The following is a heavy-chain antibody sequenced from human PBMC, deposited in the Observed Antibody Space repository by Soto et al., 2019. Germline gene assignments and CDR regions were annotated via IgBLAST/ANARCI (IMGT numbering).Heavy chain of an antibody. J-gene: IGHJ3*02. D-gene: IGHD3-22*01. CDR3: AKDPTRYYDSSGYYPDAFDI. Sequence: GGSLRLSCAASGFTFSSYAMSWVRQAPGKGLEWVSAISGSGGSTYYADSVKGRFTISRDNSKNTLYLQMNSLRAEDTAVYYCAKDPTRYYDSSGYYPDAFDIWGQGTMVTVSS. CDR1: GFTFSSYA. CDR2: ISGSGGST. V-gene: IGHV3-23*01.